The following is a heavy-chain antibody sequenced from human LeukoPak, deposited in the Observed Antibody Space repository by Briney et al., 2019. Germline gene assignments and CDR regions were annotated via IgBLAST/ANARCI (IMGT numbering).Heavy chain of an antibody. CDR3: ARQDNWNDVDWFDP. CDR2: IYPGDSDT. Sequence: GESLKISCKGSGYSFISYWIGWVRQMPGKGLEWMGIIYPGDSDTRYSPSFQGQVTISVDKSINTAYLQWSSLKASDTAIYYCARQDNWNDVDWFDPWGQGTLVTVSS. V-gene: IGHV5-51*01. J-gene: IGHJ5*02. CDR1: GYSFISYW. D-gene: IGHD1-1*01.